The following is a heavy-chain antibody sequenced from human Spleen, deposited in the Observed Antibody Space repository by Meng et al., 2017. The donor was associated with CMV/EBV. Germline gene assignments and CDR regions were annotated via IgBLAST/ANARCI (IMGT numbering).Heavy chain of an antibody. D-gene: IGHD1-26*01. V-gene: IGHV3-7*01. J-gene: IGHJ6*02. CDR3: ARSWDGMDV. CDR1: GFTFSDYW. Sequence: GESLKISCAASGFTFSDYWMTWVRQAPGKGLEWVANIKQDGSEKYFVDSVKGRFTISRDNAKNSLYLQVNSLRAEDTAVYYCARSWDGMDVWGQGTTVTVSS. CDR2: IKQDGSEK.